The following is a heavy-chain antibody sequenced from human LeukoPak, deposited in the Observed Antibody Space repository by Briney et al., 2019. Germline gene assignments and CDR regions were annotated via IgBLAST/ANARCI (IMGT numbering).Heavy chain of an antibody. CDR2: ISAYNGNT. CDR1: GYTFTSHG. Sequence: ASVKVSCKAPGYTFTSHGISSGPQAPGQGLEWMGWISAYNGNTNYAQKLQGRVTMTTDTSTSTAYMELRSLRSDDTAVYYCAREDGIGNPHYWGQGTMVTVSS. CDR3: AREDGIGNPHY. D-gene: IGHD4-23*01. V-gene: IGHV1-18*01. J-gene: IGHJ4*02.